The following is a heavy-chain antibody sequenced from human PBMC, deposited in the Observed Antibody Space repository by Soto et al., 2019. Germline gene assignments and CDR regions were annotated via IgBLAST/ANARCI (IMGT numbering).Heavy chain of an antibody. CDR3: AREKSDLELFNWLDP. Sequence: GESLKISCEASGYSFTTYWISWVRQMPGKGLEWMGAIDPRDSYTKYSPPFQGHVTISVDKSISTAYLQWNSLEASDTAIYYCAREKSDLELFNWLDPWGQGTLVTVSS. CDR2: IDPRDSYT. V-gene: IGHV5-10-1*01. J-gene: IGHJ5*02. CDR1: GYSFTTYW. D-gene: IGHD1-7*01.